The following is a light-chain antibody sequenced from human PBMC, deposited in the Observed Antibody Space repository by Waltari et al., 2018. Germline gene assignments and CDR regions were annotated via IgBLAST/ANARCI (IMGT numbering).Light chain of an antibody. CDR2: DVT. Sequence: QSALTQPASVSGSPGQSITISCTGTSSDVGGYDYVPWYQQHPGKAPKLLIYDVTNRPSGVANRFSGSKSGNTASLTSSGLQAEDVANDYCSSYTSGSTVVFGGGTKLTVL. CDR1: SSDVGGYDY. J-gene: IGLJ2*01. CDR3: SSYTSGSTVV. V-gene: IGLV2-14*03.